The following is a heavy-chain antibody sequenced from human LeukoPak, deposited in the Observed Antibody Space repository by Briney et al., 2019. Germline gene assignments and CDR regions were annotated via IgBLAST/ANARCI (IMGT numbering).Heavy chain of an antibody. CDR3: ARAVSAAKNFDH. V-gene: IGHV6-1*01. CDR1: GDSVSSNSVA. J-gene: IGHJ4*02. Sequence: SQTLSLTCAISGDSVSSNSVAWNWIRQSPSRGLEWLGRTYYRSKWYNDYAVSVKSRITINPDTSKSQFSLHLNSVTPEDTAVYYCARAVSAAKNFDHWGQGTLVTVSS. CDR2: TYYRSKWYN. D-gene: IGHD6-25*01.